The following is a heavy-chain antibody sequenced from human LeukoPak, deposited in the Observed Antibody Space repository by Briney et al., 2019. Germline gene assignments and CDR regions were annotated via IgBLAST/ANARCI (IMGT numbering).Heavy chain of an antibody. Sequence: SETLSLTCTVSGGSISGYYWTWIRQPPGKGLEWIGYISYSGSTSSHPSLKSRVTISPDTSKNQFSLKLTSVTAADTAVYYCVRGYSGYPYYLDYWGQGTLVTVSS. CDR1: GGSISGYY. D-gene: IGHD5-12*01. V-gene: IGHV4-59*08. CDR3: VRGYSGYPYYLDY. CDR2: ISYSGST. J-gene: IGHJ4*02.